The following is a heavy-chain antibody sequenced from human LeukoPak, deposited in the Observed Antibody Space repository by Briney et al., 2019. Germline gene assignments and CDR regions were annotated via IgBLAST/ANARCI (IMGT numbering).Heavy chain of an antibody. Sequence: GGSLRLSCAASGFTFSSYSMNWVRQAPGKGLEWVAYISSSSSTIYSAASVKGRFTISRDNAKNSLYLQMNSLRAEDTAVYYCSQVTEGYWGQGTLVTVSS. J-gene: IGHJ4*02. CDR2: ISSSSSTI. V-gene: IGHV3-48*04. D-gene: IGHD2-21*02. CDR1: GFTFSSYS. CDR3: SQVTEGY.